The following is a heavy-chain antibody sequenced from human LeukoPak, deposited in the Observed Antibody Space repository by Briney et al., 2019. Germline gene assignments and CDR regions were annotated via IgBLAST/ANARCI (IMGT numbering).Heavy chain of an antibody. D-gene: IGHD1-26*01. CDR2: IYYSGST. CDR3: ARGHGNGGSQHNWFDP. J-gene: IGHJ5*02. Sequence: SETLSLTCTVSGGSISSYYWSWIRQPPGKGLEWIGYIYYSGSTNYNPSLKSRVTISVDTSKNQFSLKLSSVTAADTAVYYCARGHGNGGSQHNWFDPWGQGTLVTVSS. V-gene: IGHV4-59*01. CDR1: GGSISSYY.